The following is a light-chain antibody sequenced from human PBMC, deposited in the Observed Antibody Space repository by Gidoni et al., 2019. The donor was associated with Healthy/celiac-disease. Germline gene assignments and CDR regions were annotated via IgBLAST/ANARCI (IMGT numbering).Light chain of an antibody. CDR1: QSVSSSY. V-gene: IGKV3D-20*01. J-gene: IGKJ2*01. Sequence: EIVLTQSPATLSLSPGERATLSCGASQSVSSSYLAWYQQKPGLAPRLLISDASSRATGIPDRFSGSGSGTDFTLTISRLEPEDFAVYYCPQYGSSPPYTFGPGTKLEIK. CDR2: DAS. CDR3: PQYGSSPPYT.